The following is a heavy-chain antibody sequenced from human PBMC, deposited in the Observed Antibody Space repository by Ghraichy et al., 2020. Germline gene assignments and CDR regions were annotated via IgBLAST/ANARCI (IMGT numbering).Heavy chain of an antibody. D-gene: IGHD4-17*01. J-gene: IGHJ4*01. CDR1: GFTFSRHW. V-gene: IGHV3-7*01. CDR3: ARDPYGDYKYGGTDY. Sequence: GGSLRLSCAASGFTFSRHWMSWVRQAPGKGLEWVASIKSDGSDIFYVDSVKGRFTISRDNAKNSVSLAMNSLRVEDTAVYYCARDPYGDYKYGGTDYWG. CDR2: IKSDGSDI.